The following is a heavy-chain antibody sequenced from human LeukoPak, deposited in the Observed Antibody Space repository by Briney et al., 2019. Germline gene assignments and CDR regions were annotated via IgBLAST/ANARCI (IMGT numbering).Heavy chain of an antibody. CDR1: GFTFSSYW. J-gene: IGHJ3*01. V-gene: IGHV3-7*01. CDR2: MKGDGSEK. Sequence: GGSLRLSCAASGFTFSSYWMSWVRQAPGKGLEWVANMKGDGSEKRYVDSVKGRFTISRDNAKNSLYLQMNSLRAEDTAVYYCARPGYTAAYDLWGQGTMVTVSS. CDR3: ARPGYTAAYDL. D-gene: IGHD3-9*01.